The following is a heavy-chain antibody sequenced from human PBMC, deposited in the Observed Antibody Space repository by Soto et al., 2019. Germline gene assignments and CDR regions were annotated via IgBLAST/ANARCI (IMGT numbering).Heavy chain of an antibody. CDR1: GFTFSNYA. CDR2: ISGGGGST. CDR3: AKGFIVVVSVLRPDDAFDV. Sequence: EVQLSESGGGLVQPGGSLRLSCAASGFTFSNYAINWVRLAPGKGLEWVSGISGGGGSTYYADSVKGRFTIFRDTSKNTVFLQMNSLRADDTAVYYCAKGFIVVVSVLRPDDAFDVWGQGTMVTVSS. D-gene: IGHD2-21*02. V-gene: IGHV3-23*01. J-gene: IGHJ3*01.